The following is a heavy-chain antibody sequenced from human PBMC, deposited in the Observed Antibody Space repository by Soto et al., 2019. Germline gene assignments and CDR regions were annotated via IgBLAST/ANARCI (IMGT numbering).Heavy chain of an antibody. CDR1: GFAFRSYW. V-gene: IGHV3-74*01. Sequence: EVQLVESGGGLVQPGGSLRLSCAASGFAFRSYWMHWVRQVPGKGLVWVSRINNDETTTNYADSVKGRFTISRDNAENTLYLQTNSLRVEDTAVYYCASGVVGGVIVHWGQGTLVTVSS. J-gene: IGHJ5*02. CDR3: ASGVVGGVIVH. D-gene: IGHD3-16*01. CDR2: INNDETTT.